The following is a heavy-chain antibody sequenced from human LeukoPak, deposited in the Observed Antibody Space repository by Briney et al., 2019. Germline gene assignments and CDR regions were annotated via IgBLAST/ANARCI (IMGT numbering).Heavy chain of an antibody. CDR1: GYTFNGYD. V-gene: IGHV1-8*01. J-gene: IGHJ4*02. CDR3: TRGSLSGSSRDY. Sequence: GASVKVSCKASGYTFNGYDINCVRQATGHGLEWMGWMNPNTGDTGYAQKFQGRVTMTRKTSIDTAYIELSGLKSEDTTVYYCTRGSLSGSSRDYWGQGTLVTVSS. D-gene: IGHD1-26*01. CDR2: MNPNTGDT.